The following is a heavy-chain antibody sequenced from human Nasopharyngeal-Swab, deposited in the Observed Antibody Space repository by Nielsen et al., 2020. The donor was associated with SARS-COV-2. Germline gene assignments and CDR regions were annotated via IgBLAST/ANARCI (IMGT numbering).Heavy chain of an antibody. CDR2: IKKDGSEK. V-gene: IGHV3-7*05. D-gene: IGHD3-9*01. CDR3: ARAVRYCDSCSCHPWGS. Sequence: VRQMPGKGLEWVANIKKDGSEKYYADAVKGRFTISRDDANNFLYLQMNSLRPEDTAVYYCARAVRYCDSCSCHPWGSWCRVPLLPFSS. J-gene: IGHJ1*01.